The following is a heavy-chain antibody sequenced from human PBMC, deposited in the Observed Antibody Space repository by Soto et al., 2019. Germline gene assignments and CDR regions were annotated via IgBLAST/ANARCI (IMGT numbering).Heavy chain of an antibody. D-gene: IGHD3-10*01. CDR3: ARLSGRSPSYYMDV. J-gene: IGHJ6*03. Sequence: PSETLSLTCTVSGGSISSSSYYWGWIRQPPGKGLEWIGSIYYSGSTYYNPSLKSRVTISVDTSKNQFSLKLSSVTAADTAVYYCARLSGRSPSYYMDVWGKGTTVTVSS. V-gene: IGHV4-39*01. CDR2: IYYSGST. CDR1: GGSISSSSYY.